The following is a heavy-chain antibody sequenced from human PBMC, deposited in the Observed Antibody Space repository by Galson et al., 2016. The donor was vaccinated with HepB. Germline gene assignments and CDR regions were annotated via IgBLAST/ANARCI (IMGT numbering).Heavy chain of an antibody. Sequence: LRLSCAASGFTFSSSAMSWVRQAPGKGLEWVSGISGNGGRTYYADSVKGRFTISRDNSKNTLFLQMNSLRAEDTAIYYCAKSRGDYWNYFGPWGQGTLVTVSS. V-gene: IGHV3-23*01. CDR3: AKSRGDYWNYFGP. CDR1: GFTFSSSA. D-gene: IGHD1-7*01. CDR2: ISGNGGRT. J-gene: IGHJ5*02.